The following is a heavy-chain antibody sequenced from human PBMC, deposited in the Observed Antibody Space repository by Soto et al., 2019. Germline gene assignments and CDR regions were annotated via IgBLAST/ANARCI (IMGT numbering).Heavy chain of an antibody. V-gene: IGHV3-30-3*01. CDR2: ISYDGSNK. Sequence: QVQLVESGGGVVQPGRSLRLSCAASGFTFSSYAMHWVRQAPGKGLEWVAVISYDGSNKYYADSVKGRFTISRDNSKNTLDRHMNSLRDEATAVYYCAREAAAGDFDYWRQGTLVTVSS. CDR3: AREAAAGDFDY. J-gene: IGHJ4*02. D-gene: IGHD6-13*01. CDR1: GFTFSSYA.